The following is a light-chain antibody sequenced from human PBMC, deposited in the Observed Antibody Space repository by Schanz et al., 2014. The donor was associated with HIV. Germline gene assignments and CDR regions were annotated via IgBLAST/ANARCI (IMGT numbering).Light chain of an antibody. J-gene: IGLJ2*01. CDR2: DVS. CDR1: NNDVGGYNY. CDR3: CSFTSSNTLL. V-gene: IGLV2-14*03. Sequence: QSALTQPASVSGSLGQSITISCTGTNNDVGGYNYVSWYQQHPGKAPKLLIYDVSNRPSGVSWRFSGSKSGNTASLTISGLQAEDEADYYCCSFTSSNTLLFGGGTKLTVL.